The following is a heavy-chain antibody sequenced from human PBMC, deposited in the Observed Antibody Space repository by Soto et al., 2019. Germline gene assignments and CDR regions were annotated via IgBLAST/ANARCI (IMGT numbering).Heavy chain of an antibody. CDR3: VRLYDSSGYYYFDY. J-gene: IGHJ4*02. CDR2: IGSGGSFI. Sequence: GGSLRLSCVASGFTFSRYSMNWVRQAPGRGLEWVSSIGSGGSFIYYADSLKGRFTISRDNAKNSLYLQMSRLRAEDTAVYYCVRLYDSSGYYYFDYWGQGTPVTVSS. V-gene: IGHV3-21*01. D-gene: IGHD3-22*01. CDR1: GFTFSRYS.